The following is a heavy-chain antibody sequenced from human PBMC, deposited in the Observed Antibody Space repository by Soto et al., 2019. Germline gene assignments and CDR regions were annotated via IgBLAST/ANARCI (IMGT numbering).Heavy chain of an antibody. Sequence: GGSLRLSCAASGFTFSSYAMSWVRQAPGKGLEWVSAISGSGGSTYYADSVKGRFTISRDNSKNRLYLQMNSLRAEDTAVYYCAKGNYGSGYYGMDVWGQGTTVTVSS. D-gene: IGHD3-10*01. J-gene: IGHJ6*02. CDR3: AKGNYGSGYYGMDV. V-gene: IGHV3-23*01. CDR1: GFTFSSYA. CDR2: ISGSGGST.